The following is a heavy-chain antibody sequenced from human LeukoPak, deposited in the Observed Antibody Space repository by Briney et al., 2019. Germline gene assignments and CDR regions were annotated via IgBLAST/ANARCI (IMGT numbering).Heavy chain of an antibody. J-gene: IGHJ4*02. Sequence: GESLKISCKGSGYSFINYWIGWVRQMPGKGLEWMGIIYPGDSDIRYSPSFQGQVTIPADKSLSTAYLQWSSLKASDTAMYYCARLRGSGGSYFGGDYWGQGTLVTVSS. CDR3: ARLRGSGGSYFGGDY. V-gene: IGHV5-51*01. D-gene: IGHD1-26*01. CDR1: GYSFINYW. CDR2: IYPGDSDI.